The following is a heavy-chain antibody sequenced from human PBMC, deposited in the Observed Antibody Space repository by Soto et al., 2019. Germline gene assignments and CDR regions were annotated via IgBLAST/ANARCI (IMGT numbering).Heavy chain of an antibody. CDR1: GFTFSSYA. CDR3: AKDRRINMVRGVKGWFDP. D-gene: IGHD3-10*01. J-gene: IGHJ5*02. CDR2: ISGSGGST. Sequence: EVQLLESGGGLVQPGGSLRLSCAASGFTFSSYAMSWVRQAPGKGLEWVSAISGSGGSTYYADSEKGRFTISRDNSKNPLYLHVNSLGAEDTAVYYCAKDRRINMVRGVKGWFDPWGQGTLVMVSS. V-gene: IGHV3-23*01.